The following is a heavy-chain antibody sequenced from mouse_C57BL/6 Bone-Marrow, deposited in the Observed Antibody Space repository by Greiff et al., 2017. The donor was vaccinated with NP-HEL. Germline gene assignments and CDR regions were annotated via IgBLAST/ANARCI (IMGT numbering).Heavy chain of an antibody. V-gene: IGHV7-3*01. D-gene: IGHD2-5*01. CDR1: GFTFTDYY. J-gene: IGHJ4*01. CDR2: IRNKANGYTT. Sequence: EVKLVESGGGLVHPGGSLSLSCAASGFTFTDYYMSWVRQPPGKALEWLGFIRNKANGYTTEYSASVKGRFTISRDNSQSILYLQMNALRAEDSATYYCARSSYYSNYVDAMDYWGQGTSVTVSS. CDR3: ARSSYYSNYVDAMDY.